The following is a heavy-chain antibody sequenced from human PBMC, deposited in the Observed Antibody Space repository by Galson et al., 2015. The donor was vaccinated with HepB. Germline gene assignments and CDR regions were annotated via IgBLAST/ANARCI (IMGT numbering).Heavy chain of an antibody. J-gene: IGHJ6*02. CDR1: GFIFSNYG. Sequence: AASGFIFSNYGIHWVRQAPGKGLQWVALISYDGTNKYYADSVRGRFTISRDNSKNTLYLQMNSLTTEDAAVYYCAREGSPSHYNNTLDVWGQGTTVTVSS. CDR2: ISYDGTNK. V-gene: IGHV3-30*03. D-gene: IGHD3-9*01. CDR3: AREGSPSHYNNTLDV.